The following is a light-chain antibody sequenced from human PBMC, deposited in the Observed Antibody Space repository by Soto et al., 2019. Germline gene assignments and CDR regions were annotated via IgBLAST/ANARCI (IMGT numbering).Light chain of an antibody. CDR1: QSVSSY. CDR3: QHRMNWPLT. J-gene: IGKJ5*01. CDR2: DAS. Sequence: PATLSLSPGERATLSCRASQSVSSYLLWYQQKPGQTPRLLIYDASNRATGIPARFSGSGSETDFTLTISSLEPEDFAVYYCQHRMNWPLTFGQGTRLEIK. V-gene: IGKV3-11*01.